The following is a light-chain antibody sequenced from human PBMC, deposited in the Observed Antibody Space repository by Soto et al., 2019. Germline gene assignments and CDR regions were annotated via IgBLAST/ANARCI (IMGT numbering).Light chain of an antibody. CDR3: QQSYNTPYT. V-gene: IGKV1-39*01. J-gene: IGKJ2*01. CDR2: AAS. CDR1: QSISSY. Sequence: DIQMTQSPSSLSASVGDRVTITCRASQSISSYLNWYQQKPGKAPKLLIYAASSLQSGVPSRFSGSGSGTDFTLTISSLQPEDFASYYCQQSYNTPYTFGRGTKVDIK.